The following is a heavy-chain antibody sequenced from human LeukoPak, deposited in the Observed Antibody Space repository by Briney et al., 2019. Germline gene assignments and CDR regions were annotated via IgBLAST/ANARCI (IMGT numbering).Heavy chain of an antibody. J-gene: IGHJ3*02. CDR2: INPNSGGT. D-gene: IGHD2-2*01. CDR3: ARANLRSTSCYACAFDI. CDR1: GYTFTGYY. Sequence: ASLKVSCTASGYTFTGYYMHWVRQAPGQGLEWMGWINPNSGGTNYAQKFQGRVTMTRDTSISTAYMELSRLRSDDTAVYYCARANLRSTSCYACAFDIWGQGTMVTVSS. V-gene: IGHV1-2*02.